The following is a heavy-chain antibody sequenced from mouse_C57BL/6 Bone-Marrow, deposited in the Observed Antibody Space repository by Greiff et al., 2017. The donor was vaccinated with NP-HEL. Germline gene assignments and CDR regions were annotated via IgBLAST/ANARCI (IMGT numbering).Heavy chain of an antibody. J-gene: IGHJ2*01. CDR3: TTFCFDY. CDR2: IDPENGDT. V-gene: IGHV14-4*01. Sequence: EVQLVESGAELVRPGASVKLSCTASGFNIKDDYMHWVKQRPEQGLEWIGWIDPENGDTEYASKFQGKATITADTSSNTAYLQLSSLTSEDTAVYYCTTFCFDYWGQGTTLTVSS. CDR1: GFNIKDDY.